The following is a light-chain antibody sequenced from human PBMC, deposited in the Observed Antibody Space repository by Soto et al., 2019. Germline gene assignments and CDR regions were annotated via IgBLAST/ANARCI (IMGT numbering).Light chain of an antibody. Sequence: EVVMTQSPATLSVSPGERVTLSCRASESVHRNLAWYQQKPGQGPSLLIYYASTRATGVPDRFTGSGSGTEFPLTIRSLQSEDFGVYHCQHYSNWPPTFGPGTNVDIK. CDR3: QHYSNWPPT. CDR1: ESVHRN. V-gene: IGKV3-15*01. J-gene: IGKJ3*01. CDR2: YAS.